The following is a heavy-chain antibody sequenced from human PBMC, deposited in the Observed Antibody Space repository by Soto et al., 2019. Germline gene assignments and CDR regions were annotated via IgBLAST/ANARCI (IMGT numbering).Heavy chain of an antibody. Sequence: QIQLVQSGAEVKKPGASVKVSCKVSGYKFTSYGINWVRQAPGQGLEWMGWVTAYNDNVKYAEKFQGRVTMTADTATIPAYLELRALRPDETASFYWARDDGWRGYWQEHWGPGTLVIFSS. CDR3: ARDDGWRGYWQEH. CDR1: GYKFTSYG. J-gene: IGHJ4*02. D-gene: IGHD3-3*01. CDR2: VTAYNDNV. V-gene: IGHV1-18*01.